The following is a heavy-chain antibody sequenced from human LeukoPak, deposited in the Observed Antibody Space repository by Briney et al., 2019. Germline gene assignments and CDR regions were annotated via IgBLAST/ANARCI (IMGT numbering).Heavy chain of an antibody. V-gene: IGHV3-23*01. CDR1: GFTFSSYA. J-gene: IGHJ4*02. Sequence: GGSLRLSRAASGFTFSSYAMSWVRQAPGKGLEWVSAISGSGGSTYYADSVKGRFTISRDNSKNTLYLQMNSLRAEDTAVYYCAKGVVPAAIHQGSDYWGQGTLVTVSS. CDR3: AKGVVPAAIHQGSDY. CDR2: ISGSGGST. D-gene: IGHD2-2*01.